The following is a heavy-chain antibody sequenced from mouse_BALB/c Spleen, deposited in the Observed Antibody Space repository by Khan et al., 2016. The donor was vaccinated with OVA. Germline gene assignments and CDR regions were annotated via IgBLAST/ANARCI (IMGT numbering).Heavy chain of an antibody. J-gene: IGHJ2*01. CDR1: GYTFTSYW. CDR3: ARIKKIVATYFDY. CDR2: TNPTNGRT. Sequence: QVQLQQSGAELVKAGASVKMSCKASGYTFTSYWMHWVKQRLGQRLEWFAETNPTNGRTYYNEKFKSKATLTVDKSSSTAYMLLSGPTFEDSAVYYCARIKKIVATYFDYWGQGTTLTVSS. D-gene: IGHD1-1*01. V-gene: IGHV1S81*02.